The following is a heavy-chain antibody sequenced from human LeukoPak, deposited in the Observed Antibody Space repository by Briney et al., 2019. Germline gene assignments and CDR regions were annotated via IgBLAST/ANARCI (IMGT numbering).Heavy chain of an antibody. Sequence: PSETLSLTCTVSDDSISSVGYYWTWIRQYSGKGLEWIGYIHYSGNTYYNPSLKSRVTISVDTSKNHFSLRLSSETAADTAVYYCASGNGYYYRYFDYWGQGTLVTVSS. CDR2: IHYSGNT. J-gene: IGHJ4*02. CDR3: ASGNGYYYRYFDY. V-gene: IGHV4-31*03. D-gene: IGHD3-22*01. CDR1: DDSISSVGYY.